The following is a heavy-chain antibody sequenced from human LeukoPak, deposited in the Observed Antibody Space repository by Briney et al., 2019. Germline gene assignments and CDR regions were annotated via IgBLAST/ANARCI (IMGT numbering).Heavy chain of an antibody. J-gene: IGHJ6*02. Sequence: PSETLSLTCAVYGGSFSGYYWSWIRQPPGKGLEWIGEINHSGSTNYNPSLKSRVTISVDTSKNQFSLKLSSVTAADTAVYYCARDLHYYGSGSGYYYYGMDVWGQGTTVTVSS. CDR2: INHSGST. D-gene: IGHD3-10*01. CDR3: ARDLHYYGSGSGYYYYGMDV. CDR1: GGSFSGYY. V-gene: IGHV4-34*01.